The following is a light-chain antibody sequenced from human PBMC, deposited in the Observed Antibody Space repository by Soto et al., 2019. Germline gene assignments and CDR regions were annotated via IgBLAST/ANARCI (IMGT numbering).Light chain of an antibody. CDR1: QSLEHSDGTTY. CDR2: KIS. J-gene: IGKJ1*01. CDR3: MQATQFPRT. V-gene: IGKV2-24*01. Sequence: DIVLTQTPLSSPVTLGQPASISCNSSQSLEHSDGTTYLCWLQQRPGQPPRLLIYKISTRFFGVPDRFSGSGAGTDFTLKIARVEAEDVGVYYCMQATQFPRTFGQGTKVEIK.